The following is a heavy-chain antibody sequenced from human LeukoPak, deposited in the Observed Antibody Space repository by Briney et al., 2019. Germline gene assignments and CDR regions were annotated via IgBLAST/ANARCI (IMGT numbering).Heavy chain of an antibody. Sequence: GGSLRLSWAASGSTFSSYAMSWVRQAPGKGLEWVSGISGSGSSTYYADSVKGRFTISRDNSKNTLYLQMNSLRAEDTAVYYCAKKGRQFNYDSNTYQYYFDYWGQGALVTVSS. CDR3: AKKGRQFNYDSNTYQYYFDY. CDR1: GSTFSSYA. J-gene: IGHJ4*02. CDR2: ISGSGSST. D-gene: IGHD3-22*01. V-gene: IGHV3-23*01.